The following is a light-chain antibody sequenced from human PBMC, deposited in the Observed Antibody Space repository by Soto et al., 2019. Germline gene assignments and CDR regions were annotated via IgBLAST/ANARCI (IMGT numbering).Light chain of an antibody. Sequence: QSALTQPASVSGSPGQSITISCTGTSSDVGGYNYVSWCQQHPGKAPKLMIYEVSNRPSGVSDRFSGSKSGNTASLTISGLQAEDAGDYYCSSYTSSSIDYVFGTGTKLTVL. V-gene: IGLV2-14*01. CDR1: SSDVGGYNY. CDR3: SSYTSSSIDYV. J-gene: IGLJ1*01. CDR2: EVS.